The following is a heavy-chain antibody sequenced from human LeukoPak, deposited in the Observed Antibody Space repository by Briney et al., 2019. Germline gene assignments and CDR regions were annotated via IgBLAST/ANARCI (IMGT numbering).Heavy chain of an antibody. CDR1: GITLSNYG. CDR2: ISDSAGRT. CDR3: AKRGVVIRVILVGFHKEAYYFDS. Sequence: GGSLRLSCAVSGITLSNYGMSWVRQAPGKGLEWDAGISDSAGRTKYADSVKGRFTISRDNPKNTLYLQMNSLRAEDTAVYSCAKRGVVIRVILVGFHKEAYYFDSWGQGALVAVSS. J-gene: IGHJ4*02. V-gene: IGHV3-23*01. D-gene: IGHD3-22*01.